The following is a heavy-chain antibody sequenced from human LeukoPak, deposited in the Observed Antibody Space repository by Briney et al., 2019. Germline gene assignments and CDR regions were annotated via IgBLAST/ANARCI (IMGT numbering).Heavy chain of an antibody. J-gene: IGHJ2*01. D-gene: IGHD3-10*01. CDR3: ATKYGSGSPISYFDL. CDR2: INPNSGGT. V-gene: IGHV1-2*02. Sequence: ASVTVSCKASGYTFTGYYMHWVRQAPGQGLEWMGWINPNSGGTNYAQKFQGRVTMNRDTSISTAYMELSRLRSDDTAVYYCATKYGSGSPISYFDLWGRGTLVTVSS. CDR1: GYTFTGYY.